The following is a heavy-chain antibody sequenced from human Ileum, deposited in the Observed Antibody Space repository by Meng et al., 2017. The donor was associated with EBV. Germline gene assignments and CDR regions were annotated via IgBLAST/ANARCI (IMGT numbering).Heavy chain of an antibody. J-gene: IGHJ4*02. V-gene: IGHV4-4*02. CDR3: AKNGEKYFEY. CDR2: MSDSGIT. Sequence: QVQPQEPGPGLVNPSGTLSLPCAVSGGSISVINWWSWVRQSPEKGLEWIGEMSDSGITHYNPSLKSRVTISADKSNNQFSLKLTSVTSADTAVYFCAKNGEKYFEYWGQGTLVTVSS. CDR1: GGSISVINW.